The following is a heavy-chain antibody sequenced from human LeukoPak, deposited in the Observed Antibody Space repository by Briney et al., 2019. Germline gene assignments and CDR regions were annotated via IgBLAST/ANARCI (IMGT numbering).Heavy chain of an antibody. D-gene: IGHD6-19*01. CDR1: GGSLSSYY. V-gene: IGHV4-59*01. Sequence: SETLSLTCTVSGGSLSSYYWSWIRQPPGKGLEWIGYIYYSGSTNYNPSLKSRVTISVDTSKNQFSLKLSSVTAADTAVYYCAGGIAVAGTGSYYYYYMNVWGKGTTVTVSS. J-gene: IGHJ6*03. CDR3: AGGIAVAGTGSYYYYYMNV. CDR2: IYYSGST.